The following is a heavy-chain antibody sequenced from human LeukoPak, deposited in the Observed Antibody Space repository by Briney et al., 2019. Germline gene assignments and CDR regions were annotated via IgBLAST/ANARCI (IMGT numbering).Heavy chain of an antibody. CDR1: GFTFSNYC. CDR3: ARDQSKDSLDS. Sequence: GGSLRLSYVASGFTFSNYCMTWVRQAPGTGLEWVANINQDESKKSYGDSVRGRFTISRDNAKNSLYLHMNSLRAEDTAVYYWARDQSKDSLDSWGQGTLVTVSS. D-gene: IGHD2-15*01. CDR2: INQDESKK. V-gene: IGHV3-7*04. J-gene: IGHJ5*01.